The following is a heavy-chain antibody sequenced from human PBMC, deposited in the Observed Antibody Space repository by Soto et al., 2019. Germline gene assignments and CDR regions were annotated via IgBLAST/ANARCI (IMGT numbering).Heavy chain of an antibody. J-gene: IGHJ5*02. CDR3: ASGQVGATTWFDP. CDR2: IYDNGTT. Sequence: SETLSLTCTVSGPSIRSGGYYWSWIRQDPGKGLEWLGYIYDNGTTYYNPSLKSRVSISRDTSKNQFSLKMTSLTAADTAIYYCASGQVGATTWFDPWGQGTKVTVSS. V-gene: IGHV4-31*02. CDR1: GPSIRSGGYY. D-gene: IGHD1-26*01.